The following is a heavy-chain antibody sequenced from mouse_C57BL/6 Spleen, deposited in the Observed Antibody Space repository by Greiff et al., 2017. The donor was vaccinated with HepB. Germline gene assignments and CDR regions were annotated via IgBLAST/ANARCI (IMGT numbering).Heavy chain of an antibody. V-gene: IGHV2-2*01. Sequence: VQVVESGPGLVQPSQSLSITCTVSGFSLTSYGVHWVRQSPGKGLEWLGVIWSGGSTDYNAAFISRLSISKDNSKSQVFFKMNSLQADDTAIYYCASLNEGYAMDYWGQGTSVTVSS. CDR2: IWSGGST. CDR1: GFSLTSYG. CDR3: ASLNEGYAMDY. J-gene: IGHJ4*01. D-gene: IGHD1-3*01.